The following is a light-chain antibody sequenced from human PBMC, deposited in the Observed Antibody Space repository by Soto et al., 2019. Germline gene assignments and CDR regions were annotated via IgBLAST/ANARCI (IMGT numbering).Light chain of an antibody. J-gene: IGKJ1*01. V-gene: IGKV3-15*01. Sequence: IVMPQSPATLSVSPGERSTLSYRASQRVSSNSAWYQQKPGQTPRLIIYGAVTRATGIPARFSGSGSGTEFTLTITXLQSEDFAVYYCQQYNNWPSTFGQGTKV. CDR2: GAV. CDR1: QRVSSN. CDR3: QQYNNWPST.